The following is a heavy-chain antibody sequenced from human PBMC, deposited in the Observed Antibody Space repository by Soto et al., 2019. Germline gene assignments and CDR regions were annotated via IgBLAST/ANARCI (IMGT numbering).Heavy chain of an antibody. CDR2: ISKSSTII. Sequence: TGGSLRLSCAASGFTFSDYYMSWIRQAPGKGLEWVSYISKSSTIIYYADSVKGRFTISRDNAKNSLFLQMSSLRAEDTAVYYCAAMSSNHFDYWGQGTLVTVSS. V-gene: IGHV3-11*04. J-gene: IGHJ4*02. D-gene: IGHD4-4*01. CDR3: AAMSSNHFDY. CDR1: GFTFSDYY.